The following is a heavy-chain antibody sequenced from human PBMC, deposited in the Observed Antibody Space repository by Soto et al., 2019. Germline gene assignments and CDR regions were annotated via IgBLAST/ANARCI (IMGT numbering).Heavy chain of an antibody. Sequence: QVQLVQSGAEVRKPGASVRVSCKATGYSFTRHDINWLRQAAGQGLEWMGWMNPNSGNAVYAQKFQGRVTMTRNPSTTTTYIAVNSLKSEDTAVYFCARGAYNDYSHWFDPWGQGTLVTVSS. CDR1: GYSFTRHD. J-gene: IGHJ5*02. CDR2: MNPNSGNA. V-gene: IGHV1-8*01. CDR3: ARGAYNDYSHWFDP. D-gene: IGHD4-4*01.